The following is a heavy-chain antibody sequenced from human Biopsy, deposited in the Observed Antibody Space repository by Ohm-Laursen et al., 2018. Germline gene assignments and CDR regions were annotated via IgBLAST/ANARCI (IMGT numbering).Heavy chain of an antibody. D-gene: IGHD6-19*01. V-gene: IGHV4-31*01. CDR1: GGPVSSGGFY. J-gene: IGHJ4*02. Sequence: TLSLTCTVSGGPVSSGGFYWSWIRQHPGKGLEWIGYIYYSGTTYYNPSLKSLVTISVDTSKNQFSLKLNSVTAADTAVYYCALQSVAQMKNFDYWGQGTLVTVSS. CDR2: IYYSGTT. CDR3: ALQSVAQMKNFDY.